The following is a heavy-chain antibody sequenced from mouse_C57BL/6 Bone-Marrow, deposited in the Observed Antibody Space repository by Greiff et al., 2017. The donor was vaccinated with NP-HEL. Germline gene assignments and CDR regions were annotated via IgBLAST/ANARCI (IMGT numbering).Heavy chain of an antibody. CDR2: INPSNGGT. CDR3: ARTGTGVSYFDY. D-gene: IGHD4-1*01. J-gene: IGHJ2*01. CDR1: GYTFTSYW. V-gene: IGHV1-53*01. Sequence: VKLQQPGTELVKPGASVKLSCKASGYTFTSYWMHWVKQRPGQGLEWIGNINPSNGGTNYNEKFKSKATLTVDKSSSTAYMQLSSLTSEDSAVYYCARTGTGVSYFDYWGQGTTLTVSS.